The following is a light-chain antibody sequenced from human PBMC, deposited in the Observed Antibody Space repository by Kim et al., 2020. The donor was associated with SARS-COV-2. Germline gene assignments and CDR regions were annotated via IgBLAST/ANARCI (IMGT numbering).Light chain of an antibody. CDR3: QQYKSYSIT. Sequence: ASVGDRVPITCRASQSISSWLAWYQQKPGKAPNLLIYDASSLESGVPSRFSGSGSGTEFTLTISSLQPDDFATYYCQQYKSYSITFGQGTRLEIK. V-gene: IGKV1-5*01. J-gene: IGKJ5*01. CDR2: DAS. CDR1: QSISSW.